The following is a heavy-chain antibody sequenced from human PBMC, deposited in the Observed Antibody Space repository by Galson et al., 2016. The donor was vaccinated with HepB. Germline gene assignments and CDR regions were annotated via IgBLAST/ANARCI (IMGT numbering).Heavy chain of an antibody. CDR3: ARGVGDY. V-gene: IGHV3-53*01. CDR2: IYDDGSA. J-gene: IGHJ4*02. Sequence: SLRLSCAASNFIVNDIFLSWVRQAPGKGLEWVSLIYDDGSAYYADSVKGRFTTSRDKSSNTLYLQMSNLRADDTAIYYCARGVGDYWGQGSLVSVST. CDR1: NFIVNDIF.